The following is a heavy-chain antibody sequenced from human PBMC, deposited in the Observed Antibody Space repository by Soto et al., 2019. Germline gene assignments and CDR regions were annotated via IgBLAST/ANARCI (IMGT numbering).Heavy chain of an antibody. Sequence: EVQLVESGGTLIPPGGSLRLSCAASGFTVSHNYMSWVRLAPGKGLEWVSSVFGGGHTTYADSVKGRFSVSRDNSVNTFYLQMTGLRSDDTAVYSCSFQSPLAGWLDPWGQGTLVTVSS. CDR2: VFGGGHT. V-gene: IGHV3-53*01. CDR1: GFTVSHNY. J-gene: IGHJ5*02. CDR3: SFQSPLAGWLDP.